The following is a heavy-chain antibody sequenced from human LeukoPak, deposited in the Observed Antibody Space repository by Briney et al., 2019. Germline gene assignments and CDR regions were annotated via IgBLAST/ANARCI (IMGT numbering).Heavy chain of an antibody. D-gene: IGHD3-16*02. J-gene: IGHJ3*02. CDR1: GGSISSSNW. CDR2: IYHSGST. Sequence: SGTLSLTCAVSGGSISSSNWWSWVRQPPGEGLEWIGEIYHSGSTNYNPSLKSRVTISVDKSKNQFSLKLSSVTAADTAVYYCARDRGYDYVWGSYPEDQTRAFDIWGQGTMVTVSS. CDR3: ARDRGYDYVWGSYPEDQTRAFDI. V-gene: IGHV4-4*02.